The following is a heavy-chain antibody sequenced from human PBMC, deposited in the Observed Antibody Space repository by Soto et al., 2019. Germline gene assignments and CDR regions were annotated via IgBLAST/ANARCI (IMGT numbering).Heavy chain of an antibody. Sequence: QITLKESGPTLVKPTQTLTLTCTFSGFSLSTSGVGVGWIRQPPGKALEWLALIYWDDDKRYSPSLKSRLTIIKDTSKNQVVLTMTNMDPVDTATYYCGNMGRYYDILTGYSWTIDYWGQGTLVTVSS. D-gene: IGHD3-9*01. J-gene: IGHJ4*02. CDR1: GFSLSTSGVG. V-gene: IGHV2-5*02. CDR2: IYWDDDK. CDR3: GNMGRYYDILTGYSWTIDY.